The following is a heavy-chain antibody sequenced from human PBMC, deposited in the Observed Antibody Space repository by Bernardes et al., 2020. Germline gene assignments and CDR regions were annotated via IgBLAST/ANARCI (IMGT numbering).Heavy chain of an antibody. J-gene: IGHJ4*02. CDR2: IYYSGST. D-gene: IGHD5-12*01. Sequence: SETLSLTCTVSGGSISSSSYYWGWIRQPPGKGLEWIGSIYYSGSTYYNPSLKSRVTISVDTSKNQFSLKLSSVTAADTAVYYCARGLAGKVDYWGQGTLVTVSS. V-gene: IGHV4-39*01. CDR3: ARGLAGKVDY. CDR1: GGSISSSSYY.